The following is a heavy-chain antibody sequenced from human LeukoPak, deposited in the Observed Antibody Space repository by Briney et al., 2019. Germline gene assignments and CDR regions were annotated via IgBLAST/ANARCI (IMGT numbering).Heavy chain of an antibody. CDR2: IYTSGST. CDR1: GGSISSYY. D-gene: IGHD5-12*01. J-gene: IGHJ3*02. CDR3: AVFSLSGYDDAFDI. V-gene: IGHV4-4*07. Sequence: PSETLSLTCTVSGGSISSYYWSWIRQPAGKGLEWIGRIYTSGSTNYNPSLKSRVTMSVDTSKNQFSLKLSSVTAADTAVYYCAVFSLSGYDDAFDIWGQGTMVTVSS.